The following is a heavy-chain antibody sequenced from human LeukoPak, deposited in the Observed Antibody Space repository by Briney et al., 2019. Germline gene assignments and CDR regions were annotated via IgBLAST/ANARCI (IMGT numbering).Heavy chain of an antibody. J-gene: IGHJ4*02. CDR1: GFTFSSYA. Sequence: GGSLRLSCAASGFTFSSYAMSWVRQAPGKGLEWVSASSGSGGSTYYADSVKGRFTISRDNSKNTLYLQMNSLRAEDTAVYYCAKRIQSAMATGYWGQGTLVTVSS. V-gene: IGHV3-23*01. CDR3: AKRIQSAMATGY. D-gene: IGHD5-18*01. CDR2: SSGSGGST.